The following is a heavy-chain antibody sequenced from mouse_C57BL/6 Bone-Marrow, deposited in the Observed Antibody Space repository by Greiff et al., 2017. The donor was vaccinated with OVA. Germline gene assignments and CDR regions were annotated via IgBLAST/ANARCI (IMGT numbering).Heavy chain of an antibody. Sequence: EVKLMESGGGLVQPGGSLKLSCAASGFTFSDYYMYWVRQTPEKRLEWVAYISNGGGSTYYPDTVKGRFTISRDNAKNTLYLQMSRLKSEDTAMYYCARQDYSNYGWYFDVWGTGTTVTVSS. CDR1: GFTFSDYY. D-gene: IGHD2-5*01. J-gene: IGHJ1*03. CDR3: ARQDYSNYGWYFDV. V-gene: IGHV5-12*01. CDR2: ISNGGGST.